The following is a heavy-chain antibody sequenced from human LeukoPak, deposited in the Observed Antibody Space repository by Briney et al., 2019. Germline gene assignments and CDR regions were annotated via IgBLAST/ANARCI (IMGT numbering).Heavy chain of an antibody. Sequence: PSETLSLTCTVSGGSISSYYWSWIRQPPGKGLEWIGEINHSGSTNYNPSLKSRVTISVDTSKNQFSLKLSSVTAADTAVYYCARDGGSYYIYYYYGMDVWGQGTTVTVSS. CDR2: INHSGST. D-gene: IGHD1-26*01. CDR3: ARDGGSYYIYYYYGMDV. J-gene: IGHJ6*02. V-gene: IGHV4-34*01. CDR1: GGSISSYY.